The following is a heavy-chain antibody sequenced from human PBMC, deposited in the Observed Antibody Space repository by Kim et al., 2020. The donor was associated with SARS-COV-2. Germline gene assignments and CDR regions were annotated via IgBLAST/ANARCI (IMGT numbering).Heavy chain of an antibody. CDR3: ARAKGSYSSSWYTGGYYFDY. CDR2: ISSSGSTI. CDR1: GFTFSDYY. J-gene: IGHJ4*02. Sequence: GSLRLSCAASGFTFSDYYMSWIRQAPGKGLEWVSYISSSGSTIYYADSVKGRFTISRDNAKNSLYLQMNSLRAEDTAVYYCARAKGSYSSSWYTGGYYFDYWGQGTLVTVSS. V-gene: IGHV3-11*01. D-gene: IGHD6-13*01.